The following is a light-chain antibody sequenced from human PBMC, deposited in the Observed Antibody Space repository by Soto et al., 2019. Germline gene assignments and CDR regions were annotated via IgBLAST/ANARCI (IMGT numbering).Light chain of an antibody. Sequence: EIVLTQSPGTLSLSSGERATLCCRACQSVSSSYLAWYQQKPGQAPRLLIYGACSRATGIPDRFSGSGSGTDFTLTISRLEPEDFAVYYCQQYGSSGTFGQGTKVEIK. V-gene: IGKV3-20*01. CDR2: GAC. J-gene: IGKJ1*01. CDR1: QSVSSSY. CDR3: QQYGSSGT.